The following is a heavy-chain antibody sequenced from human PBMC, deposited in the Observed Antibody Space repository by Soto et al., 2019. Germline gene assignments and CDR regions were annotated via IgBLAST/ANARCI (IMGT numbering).Heavy chain of an antibody. CDR1: GFTVSNYH. CDR3: AKDSRAYCGGDCYFDWYFDL. Sequence: GGSLRLSCAASGFTVSNYHMNWVRRAPGKGLEWVSVIYTAGSADFADSVKGRFSISRDDSKNTLYLQMNSLRAEDTAVYYCAKDSRAYCGGDCYFDWYFDLWGRGTLVTVSS. D-gene: IGHD2-21*02. CDR2: IYTAGSA. J-gene: IGHJ2*01. V-gene: IGHV3-66*01.